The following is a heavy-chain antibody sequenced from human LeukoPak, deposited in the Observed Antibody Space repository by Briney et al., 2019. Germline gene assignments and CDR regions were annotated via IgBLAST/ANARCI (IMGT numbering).Heavy chain of an antibody. Sequence: SETLSLTCAVYGGSFSGYYWSWIRQPPGKGLEWIGEINHSGSTNYNPSLKSRVTISVDTSKNQFSLKLSSVTAADTAVYYCARGPWRHTLRLNAFDIWGQGTMVTVSS. D-gene: IGHD5/OR15-5a*01. J-gene: IGHJ3*02. CDR3: ARGPWRHTLRLNAFDI. CDR1: GGSFSGYY. V-gene: IGHV4-34*01. CDR2: INHSGST.